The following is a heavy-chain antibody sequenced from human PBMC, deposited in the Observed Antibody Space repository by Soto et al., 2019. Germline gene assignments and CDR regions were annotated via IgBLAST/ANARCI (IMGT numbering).Heavy chain of an antibody. V-gene: IGHV1-18*01. CDR2: ISAYNGNK. CDR3: ARDLGQQLVDY. CDR1: GYSFTSYG. Sequence: ASVKVSCKASGYSFTSYGISRVRQAPGQGLEWMGWISAYNGNKKYAQKLQGRVTMTTDTSTSTAYMELRGLRSDDTAVYYCARDLGQQLVDYWGQGTLVTVSS. D-gene: IGHD6-13*01. J-gene: IGHJ4*02.